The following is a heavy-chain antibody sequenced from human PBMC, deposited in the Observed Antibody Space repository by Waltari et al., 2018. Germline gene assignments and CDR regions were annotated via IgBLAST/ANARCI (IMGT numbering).Heavy chain of an antibody. J-gene: IGHJ5*01. D-gene: IGHD3-3*01. Sequence: EVKLEESGRGSAQPGGSLRLSCVGSGFHFNEHDMHWVRQVPGKGLEGVSGITSNGRSVDYAASVKGRFTISRDNAKNSLFLQMNSLRVDDSALYYCAKDKRRFFDWLFDSWGQGTLVTVSS. CDR3: AKDKRRFFDWLFDS. CDR1: GFHFNEHD. CDR2: ITSNGRSV. V-gene: IGHV3-9*01.